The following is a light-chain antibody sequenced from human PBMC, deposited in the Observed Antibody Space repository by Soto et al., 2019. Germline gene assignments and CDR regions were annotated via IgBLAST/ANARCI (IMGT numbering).Light chain of an antibody. V-gene: IGKV3-20*01. CDR1: QSVSSSY. Sequence: EIGLTQSPGTLSWSPGERATLSWRASQSVSSSYLAWYQQRPGQAPRPLIYGASSRATGIPDRFSGSGCGTDFSLTISRLEPEDFAVYYCQQYGSSPPITFGQGTRLEI. J-gene: IGKJ5*01. CDR2: GAS. CDR3: QQYGSSPPIT.